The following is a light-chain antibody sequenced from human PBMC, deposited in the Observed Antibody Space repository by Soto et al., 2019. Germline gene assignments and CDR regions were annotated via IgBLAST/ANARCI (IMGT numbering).Light chain of an antibody. V-gene: IGKV3-15*01. J-gene: IGKJ5*01. CDR2: GPS. CDR1: QSVNSN. Sequence: EIVMTQSPATLSVSPGERATVSCRTSQSVNSNLAWYQQKPGQVPRLLIYGPSTRAIGIPDRFSGSGSGTEFALTISSLQSEDFAVYYCHQYHNWPMTFGQGTRLAIK. CDR3: HQYHNWPMT.